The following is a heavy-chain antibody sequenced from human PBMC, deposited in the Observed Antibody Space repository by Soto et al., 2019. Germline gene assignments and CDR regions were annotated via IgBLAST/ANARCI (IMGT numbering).Heavy chain of an antibody. CDR3: AKMGSITIFGVVIKANLGTYYMDV. Sequence: GGSLRLSCAASGFTFSSYAMSWVRQAPGKGLEWVSAISGSGGSTYYADSVKGRFTISRDNSKNTLYLQMNSLRAEDTAVYYCAKMGSITIFGVVIKANLGTYYMDVWGKGTTVTVSS. V-gene: IGHV3-23*01. CDR2: ISGSGGST. D-gene: IGHD3-3*01. CDR1: GFTFSSYA. J-gene: IGHJ6*03.